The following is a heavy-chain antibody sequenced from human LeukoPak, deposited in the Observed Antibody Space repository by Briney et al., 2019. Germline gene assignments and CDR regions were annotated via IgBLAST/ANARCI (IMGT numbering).Heavy chain of an antibody. CDR2: IYHSGST. CDR1: GGSISSSNW. CDR3: ARLLYRYFDY. D-gene: IGHD2-2*02. J-gene: IGHJ4*02. Sequence: SETLSLTCAVSGGSISSSNWWSWVRQPPGKGLEWIGEIYHSGSTNYNPSLKSRVTISVDTSKNQFSLKLSSVTAADTAVYYCARLLYRYFDYWGQGTLVTVSS. V-gene: IGHV4-4*02.